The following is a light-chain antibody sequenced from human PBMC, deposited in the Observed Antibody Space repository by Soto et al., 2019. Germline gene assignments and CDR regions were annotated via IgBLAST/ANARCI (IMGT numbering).Light chain of an antibody. V-gene: IGLV2-14*01. Sequence: QSALTQPASVSGSPGQTITISCTGTSSDIGAYNYVSWYQQHPGKAPELMIYDVSNRSSGVSNRCSGSKSGNTASLTISGRQAEDEADYYCSSYTSSSTLVFGGGTKLTVL. CDR2: DVS. CDR3: SSYTSSSTLV. CDR1: SSDIGAYNY. J-gene: IGLJ2*01.